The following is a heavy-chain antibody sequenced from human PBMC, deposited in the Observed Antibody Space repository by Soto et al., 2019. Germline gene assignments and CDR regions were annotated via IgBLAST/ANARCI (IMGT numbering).Heavy chain of an antibody. Sequence: PGGSLRLSCAASGFTFSSYAMNWVRQAPGKGLEWVAVISYDGSNKYYADSVKGRFTISRDNSKNTLYLQMNSLRAEDTAVYYCARPTWVDGSNGAFDYWGQGTLVTAPQ. J-gene: IGHJ4*02. D-gene: IGHD3-10*01. V-gene: IGHV3-30-3*01. CDR3: ARPTWVDGSNGAFDY. CDR2: ISYDGSNK. CDR1: GFTFSSYA.